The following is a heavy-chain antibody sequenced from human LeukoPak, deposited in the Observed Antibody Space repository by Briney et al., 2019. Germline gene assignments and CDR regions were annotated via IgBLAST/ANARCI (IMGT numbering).Heavy chain of an antibody. CDR1: GFTFGDYA. CDR3: TRETRDTAIDEDEYYFDY. V-gene: IGHV3-49*04. Sequence: GGSLRLSCTASGFTFGDYALSWVRQAPGKGLEWVGFIRGKAYGGTTEYAASVKGRFTISRDDSKSIAYLQMNDLKTEDTAVYYCTRETRDTAIDEDEYYFDYWGQGTLVTVSS. D-gene: IGHD5-18*01. CDR2: IRGKAYGGTT. J-gene: IGHJ4*02.